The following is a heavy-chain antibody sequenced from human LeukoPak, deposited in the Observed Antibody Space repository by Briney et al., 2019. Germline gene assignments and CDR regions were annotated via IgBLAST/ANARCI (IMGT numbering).Heavy chain of an antibody. CDR1: GFTFSDNY. CDR2: ISSSGGII. D-gene: IGHD3-22*01. J-gene: IGHJ4*02. V-gene: IGHV3-11*01. Sequence: GGSLRLSCAASGFTFSDNYMNWIRQAPGKGLEWVSQISSSGGIIHYADSVKGRFTVSRDNARNSLLLQMSSLRAEDTAVYYCARANHYDEGYYFDLWGQGTLVIVSS. CDR3: ARANHYDEGYYFDL.